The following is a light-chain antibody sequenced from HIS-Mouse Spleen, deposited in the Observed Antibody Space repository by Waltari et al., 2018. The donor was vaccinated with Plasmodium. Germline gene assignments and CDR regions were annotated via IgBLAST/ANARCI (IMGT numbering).Light chain of an antibody. Sequence: QSALTQPASVSGSPGQSITISCTGTSRDVGCYNLVSWYQQHPGKAPKLMIYEGSKRPSGVSNRFSGSKSGNTASLTISGLQAEDEADYYCCSYAGSSTYVVFGGGTKLTVL. CDR1: SRDVGCYNL. V-gene: IGLV2-23*01. J-gene: IGLJ2*01. CDR3: CSYAGSSTYVV. CDR2: EGS.